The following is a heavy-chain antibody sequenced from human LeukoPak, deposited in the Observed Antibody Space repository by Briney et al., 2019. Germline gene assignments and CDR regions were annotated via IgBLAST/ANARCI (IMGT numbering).Heavy chain of an antibody. CDR3: ARITPAAAGLYFDC. CDR1: GGSISSHY. CDR2: IYYSGST. J-gene: IGHJ4*02. D-gene: IGHD6-13*01. V-gene: IGHV4-59*11. Sequence: PSETLSLTCTVSGGSISSHYWSWIRQPPGKGLEWIGYIYYSGSTNYNPSLKSRVTISVDTSKNQFSLKLSSVTAADTAVYYCARITPAAAGLYFDCWGQGTLVTVSS.